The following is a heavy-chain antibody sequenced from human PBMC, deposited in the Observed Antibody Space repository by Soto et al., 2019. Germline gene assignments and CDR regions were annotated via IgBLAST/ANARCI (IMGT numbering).Heavy chain of an antibody. CDR2: VYYSGSS. D-gene: IGHD2-2*01. CDR1: CDSISGGASF. V-gene: IGHV4-31*03. J-gene: IGHJ5*02. CDR3: AKLSFTSSTCYFPGWFDP. Sequence: SETLSLTCTVSCDSISGGASFWSWIRQPPGKGLEWIANVYYSGSSYYNPSLKSRLTISVDTTKNQFSLQLKSMTAADTAVYYCAKLSFTSSTCYFPGWFDPWGQGTLVTVSS.